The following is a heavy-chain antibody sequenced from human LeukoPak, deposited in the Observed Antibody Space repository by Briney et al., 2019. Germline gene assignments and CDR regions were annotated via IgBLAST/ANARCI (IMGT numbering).Heavy chain of an antibody. CDR1: GFTFSMYE. V-gene: IGHV3-7*01. CDR3: ARESIAAADDY. J-gene: IGHJ4*02. CDR2: IKQDGSEK. D-gene: IGHD6-13*01. Sequence: GGSLRLSCAASGFTFSMYEMHWVRHAPGKGREWVANIKQDGSEKYYVESVKGRFTISRDNAKNSLYLQMNSLRAEDTAVYYCARESIAAADDYWGQGTLVTVSS.